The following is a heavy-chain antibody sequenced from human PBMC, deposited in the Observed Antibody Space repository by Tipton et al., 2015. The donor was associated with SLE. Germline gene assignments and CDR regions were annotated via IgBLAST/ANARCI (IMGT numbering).Heavy chain of an antibody. J-gene: IGHJ4*02. Sequence: TLSLTCTVSGASISSHYWNWIRQTPGEGLEWIGYIFYGRDTNYNPSLKSRVTISIEASKNQRSLTLKYVTAADTAVYYCARGSVVADDYWGQGTLVTVSS. D-gene: IGHD2-15*01. V-gene: IGHV4-59*11. CDR2: IFYGRDT. CDR3: ARGSVVADDY. CDR1: GASISSHY.